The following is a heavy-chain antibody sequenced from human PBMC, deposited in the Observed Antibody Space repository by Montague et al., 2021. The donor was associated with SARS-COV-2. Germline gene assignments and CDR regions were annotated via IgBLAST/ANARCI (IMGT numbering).Heavy chain of an antibody. Sequence: SETLSLTCTVSGASINSRYWSWIRQPPGKGLEWIGYIYYSGSTNYNPSLKSRVTISVDTSKNQFSLKLSSVTAADTAVYYCARHGPFVVVTAIHDTFDIWGQGTMVTVSS. CDR3: ARHGPFVVVTAIHDTFDI. CDR2: IYYSGST. V-gene: IGHV4-59*08. CDR1: GASINSRY. D-gene: IGHD2-21*02. J-gene: IGHJ3*02.